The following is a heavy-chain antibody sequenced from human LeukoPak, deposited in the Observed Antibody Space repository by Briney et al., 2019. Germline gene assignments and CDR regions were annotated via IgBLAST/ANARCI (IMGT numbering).Heavy chain of an antibody. V-gene: IGHV3-21*01. CDR1: GFTFSSYE. Sequence: PGGSLRLSCAASGFTFSSYEMNWVRQAPGKGLEWVSSINSTSSYIYYADSVQGRFTISRDNAKNSLYLQMNSLRAEDTAVYYCARTPWYFDSSGYSGVDYWGQGTLVTVSS. CDR2: INSTSSYI. D-gene: IGHD3-22*01. J-gene: IGHJ4*02. CDR3: ARTPWYFDSSGYSGVDY.